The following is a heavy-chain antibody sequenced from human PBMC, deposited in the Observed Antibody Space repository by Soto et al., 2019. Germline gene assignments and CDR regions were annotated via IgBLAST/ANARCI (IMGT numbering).Heavy chain of an antibody. CDR1: GGSISSGY. V-gene: IGHV4-59*01. J-gene: IGHJ3*01. CDR2: VSNSGST. D-gene: IGHD3-22*01. Sequence: RASETLSLTCTVSGGSISSGYWNWIRQPPGKRLEWIAYVSNSGSTNYNPSLKSRATLSIDTSTNQFSLRLSSVTAADTAVYYCASGFYDSRGYSEAFDSWGQGTMVTV. CDR3: ASGFYDSRGYSEAFDS.